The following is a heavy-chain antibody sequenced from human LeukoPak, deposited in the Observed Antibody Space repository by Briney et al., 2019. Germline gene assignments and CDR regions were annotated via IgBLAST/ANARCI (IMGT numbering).Heavy chain of an antibody. D-gene: IGHD6-19*01. CDR2: INPSGGST. CDR3: SVAVAGEYFQH. Sequence: ASVKVSCKASGYTFTSYYMHWVRQAPGQGLEWMGIINPSGGSTSYAQKFQGRVTMTRDTSISTAYMELSRLRSDDTAVYYCSVAVAGEYFQHWGQGTLVTVSS. J-gene: IGHJ1*01. CDR1: GYTFTSYY. V-gene: IGHV1-46*01.